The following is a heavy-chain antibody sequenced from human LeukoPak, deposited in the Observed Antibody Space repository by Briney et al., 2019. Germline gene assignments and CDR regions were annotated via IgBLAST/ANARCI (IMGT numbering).Heavy chain of an antibody. Sequence: KPSETLSLTCTVSGDSISSYYGSWLRQPAGKGLEWIGRIYTSGSTNYNRSLKSRVTMSVDTSKNQFSLKLSSVTAADTAVYYCARDSRYCSSTSCQSAERYYYYYYMDVWGKGTTVTVSS. D-gene: IGHD2-2*01. V-gene: IGHV4-4*07. CDR3: ARDSRYCSSTSCQSAERYYYYYYMDV. CDR1: GDSISSYY. J-gene: IGHJ6*03. CDR2: IYTSGST.